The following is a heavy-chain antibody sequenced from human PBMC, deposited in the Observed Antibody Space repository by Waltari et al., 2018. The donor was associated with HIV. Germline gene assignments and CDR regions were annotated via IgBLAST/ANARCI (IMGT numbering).Heavy chain of an antibody. CDR1: ESYINPSNY. D-gene: IGHD3-3*01. J-gene: IGHJ2*01. CDR3: ARAGVVPALFDL. V-gene: IGHV4-38-2*02. Sequence: QVQLQESGPGMVKTSETLSLPCPVPESYINPSNYWAWIRRPPGKGLEWLGSASHSGGTFHNASLQSRVTISVDRAKNQFSLKMNSVSAADTAVYYCARAGVVPALFDLWGRGTLVTVSS. CDR2: ASHSGGT.